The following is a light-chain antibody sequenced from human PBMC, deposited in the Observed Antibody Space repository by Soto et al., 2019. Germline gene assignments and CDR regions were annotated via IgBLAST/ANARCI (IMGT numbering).Light chain of an antibody. CDR1: QSVSSSY. V-gene: IGKV3-20*01. J-gene: IGKJ1*01. CDR2: GAS. CDR3: QEYGSSPPWI. Sequence: EIVLTQSPGTLSLSPGERATLSCRASQSVSSSYLAWYQQKPGQAPSLLIYGASIRYTGIPDRFSGSGSGTDFTLTISRLEPEDFAVYYCQEYGSSPPWILGQGTQVAIK.